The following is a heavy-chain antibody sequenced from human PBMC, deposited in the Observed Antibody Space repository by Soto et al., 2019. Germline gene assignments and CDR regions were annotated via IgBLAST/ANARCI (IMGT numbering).Heavy chain of an antibody. J-gene: IGHJ4*01. CDR1: RFSLSTSGVG. CDR2: IYWDDDK. Sequence: QIPLKESGPTLVKPTQTLTLTCTFSRFSLSTSGVGVGWIRQPPGKALEWLALIYWDDDKRYSPSLKSRLTITKDTSKNQVVLRLTNMDSVDTATHYCAHILATIFGVADSFAYAGHGTLVTVSS. V-gene: IGHV2-5*02. D-gene: IGHD3-3*01. CDR3: AHILATIFGVADSFAY.